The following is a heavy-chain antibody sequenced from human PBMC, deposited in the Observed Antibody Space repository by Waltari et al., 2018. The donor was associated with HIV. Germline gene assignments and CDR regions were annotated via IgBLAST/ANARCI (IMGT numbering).Heavy chain of an antibody. D-gene: IGHD6-19*01. CDR3: VRDLLNIGVAGTV. Sequence: CAASGVTFSRYWMHWVRQVPGKGLVWVSRISSDGRSTTYADSVKGRFTISRDNAKSTLYLEMNSLGAEDTAVYYCVRDLLNIGVAGTVWGQGTMVTVSS. CDR1: GVTFSRYW. CDR2: ISSDGRST. J-gene: IGHJ3*01. V-gene: IGHV3-74*01.